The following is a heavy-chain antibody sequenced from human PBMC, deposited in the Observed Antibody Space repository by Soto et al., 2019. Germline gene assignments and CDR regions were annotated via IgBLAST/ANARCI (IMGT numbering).Heavy chain of an antibody. CDR2: ISAYNGNT. Sequence: ASVKVSCKASGYTFTSYGISWVRQAPGQGLEWMGWISAYNGNTNYAQKLQGRVTMTTDTSTSTAYMELRSLRSDDTAVYYCARVTYCSGGSCTLGGNDYWGQGTLVTVSS. V-gene: IGHV1-18*01. CDR3: ARVTYCSGGSCTLGGNDY. J-gene: IGHJ4*02. D-gene: IGHD2-15*01. CDR1: GYTFTSYG.